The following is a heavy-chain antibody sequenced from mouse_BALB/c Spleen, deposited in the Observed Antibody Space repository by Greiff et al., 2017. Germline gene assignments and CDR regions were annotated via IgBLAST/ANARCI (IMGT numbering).Heavy chain of an antibody. CDR3: ARSPYEDYSIEY. J-gene: IGHJ4*01. CDR2: IYPGSGNT. CDR1: GYTFTDYY. Sequence: QVQLQQSGAELARPGASVKLSCKASGYTFTDYYINWVKQRTGQGLEWIGEIYPGSGNTYYNEKFKGKATLTADKSSSTAYMQLSSLTSEDSAVYFSARSPYEDYSIEYWGQGTSVTVSS. V-gene: IGHV1-77*01. D-gene: IGHD2-14*01.